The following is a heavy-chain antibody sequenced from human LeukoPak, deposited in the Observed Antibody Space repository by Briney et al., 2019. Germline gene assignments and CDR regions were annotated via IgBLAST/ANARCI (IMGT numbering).Heavy chain of an antibody. CDR2: ILSSRNYI. CDR1: GFPLSSYS. V-gene: IGHV3-21*01. J-gene: IGHJ4*02. D-gene: IGHD2-15*01. Sequence: GGSLTHSHAASGFPLSSYSMNLVRPAPGKGLEWVSSILSSRNYIYYAHSQKCRFTISRDNAKNSLYLQMNSLRAEDTAVYYCARDPDYCSGGRCYSVFGYNEYWGQGTLVTVSS. CDR3: ARDPDYCSGGRCYSVFGYNEY.